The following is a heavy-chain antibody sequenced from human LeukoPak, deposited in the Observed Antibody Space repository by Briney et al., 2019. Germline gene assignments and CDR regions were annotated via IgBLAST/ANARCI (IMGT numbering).Heavy chain of an antibody. D-gene: IGHD3-10*01. V-gene: IGHV2-5*01. CDR3: AHRRMVRGATNAFDI. Sequence: SGPTLVNPTQTLTLTCTFSGFSLSTSGVGVGWIRQPPGKALEWLALIYWNDDKRYSPSLKSRLTITKDTSKNQVVLTMANMDPVDTATYYCAHRRMVRGATNAFDIWGQGTMVTVSS. CDR2: IYWNDDK. J-gene: IGHJ3*02. CDR1: GFSLSTSGVG.